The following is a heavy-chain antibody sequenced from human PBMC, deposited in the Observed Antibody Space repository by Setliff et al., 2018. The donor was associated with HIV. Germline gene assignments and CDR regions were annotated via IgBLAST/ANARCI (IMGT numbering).Heavy chain of an antibody. D-gene: IGHD4-17*01. CDR3: ARGAQDYEDYYFDY. Sequence: ASVKVSCKASGYTFTNYDINWVRQATGQGLEWMGWMNPNSGNTGYALKFQGRVTFTRNTSKGTAYMELSSLRSDDTALYYCARGAQDYEDYYFDYWGQGTLVTVSS. V-gene: IGHV1-8*03. J-gene: IGHJ4*02. CDR1: GYTFTNYD. CDR2: MNPNSGNT.